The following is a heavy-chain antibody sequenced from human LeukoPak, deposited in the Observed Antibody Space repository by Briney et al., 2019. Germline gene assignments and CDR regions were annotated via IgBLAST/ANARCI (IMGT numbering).Heavy chain of an antibody. CDR3: AKDVWGDYCDYPHLADY. V-gene: IGHV3-43*02. J-gene: IGHJ4*02. Sequence: PGGSLRLSCAASGFTFDDYAMHWVRQAPRKGLEWVSLISGDGGSTYYADSVKGRFTISRDNSKNSLYLQMNSLRTEDTALYYCAKDVWGDYCDYPHLADYWGQGTLVTVSS. D-gene: IGHD4-17*01. CDR2: ISGDGGST. CDR1: GFTFDDYA.